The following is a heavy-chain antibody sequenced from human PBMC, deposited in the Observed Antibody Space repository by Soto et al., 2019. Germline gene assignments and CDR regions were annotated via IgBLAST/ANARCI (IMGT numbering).Heavy chain of an antibody. CDR1: GYTFTGYY. V-gene: IGHV1-2*02. J-gene: IGHJ4*02. CDR3: ARGYLRLGDPYYFDY. CDR2: INPNSGGT. D-gene: IGHD3-16*01. Sequence: ASVKVSCKASGYTFTGYYMHWVRQAPGQGLEWMGWINPNSGGTNYAQKFQGRVTMTRDTSISTAYMELSRLRSDDTAVYYCARGYLRLGDPYYFDYWGQGTPVTVSS.